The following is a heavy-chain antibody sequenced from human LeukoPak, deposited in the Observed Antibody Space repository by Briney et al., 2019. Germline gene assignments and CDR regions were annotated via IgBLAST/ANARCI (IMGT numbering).Heavy chain of an antibody. J-gene: IGHJ5*02. D-gene: IGHD3-9*01. CDR2: INHGGST. CDR3: ARQGGGVIINNWFDP. Sequence: PSETLSLTCAVYGGSFSGYYWSWIRQPPGKGLEWIGEINHGGSTNYNPSLKSRVTISVDTSKNQFSLKLSSVTAADTAVYYCARQGGGVIINNWFDPWGQGTLVTVSS. CDR1: GGSFSGYY. V-gene: IGHV4-34*01.